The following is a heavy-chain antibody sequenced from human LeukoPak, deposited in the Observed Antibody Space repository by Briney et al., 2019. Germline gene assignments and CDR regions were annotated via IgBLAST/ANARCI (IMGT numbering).Heavy chain of an antibody. CDR1: GFTFSNYV. D-gene: IGHD3-3*01. V-gene: IGHV3-23*01. CDR3: AKDPKEVTFFGVVINHSAEYFQH. CDR2: ISGSGTST. Sequence: PGGSLRLSCVASGFTFSNYVMNWVRQAPGKGLECVSSISGSGTSTYYADSVKGRFTISRDNSKNTLYLQMNSLRAEDTAVYYCAKDPKEVTFFGVVINHSAEYFQHWGQGTLVTVSS. J-gene: IGHJ1*01.